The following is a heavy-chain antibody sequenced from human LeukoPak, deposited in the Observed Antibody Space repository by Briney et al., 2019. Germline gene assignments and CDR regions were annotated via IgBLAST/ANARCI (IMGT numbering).Heavy chain of an antibody. CDR2: ISGTSSSI. V-gene: IGHV3-48*03. D-gene: IGHD6-19*01. CDR3: ARSKSYSSGWTDFDC. J-gene: IGHJ4*02. Sequence: GGSLRLSCAGSGFTFSTYEINWVRQAPGKGLEWVSYISGTSSSIYYADSVKGRFTVSRDNAKNSLYLQMDNLRAEDTAVYYCARSKSYSSGWTDFDCWGQGTLVTVSS. CDR1: GFTFSTYE.